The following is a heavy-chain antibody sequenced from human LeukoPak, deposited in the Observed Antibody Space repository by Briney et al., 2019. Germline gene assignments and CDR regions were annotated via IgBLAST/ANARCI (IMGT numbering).Heavy chain of an antibody. Sequence: GGSLRLSCAASGFTFGSYAMSWVRQAPGKGLEWVAVISYDGSNKYYADSVKGRFTISRDNSKNTLYLQMNSLRVEDTAVYYCARGGYYGSGSYLNYWGQGTLVTVSS. D-gene: IGHD3-10*01. V-gene: IGHV3-30*04. CDR3: ARGGYYGSGSYLNY. J-gene: IGHJ4*02. CDR1: GFTFGSYA. CDR2: ISYDGSNK.